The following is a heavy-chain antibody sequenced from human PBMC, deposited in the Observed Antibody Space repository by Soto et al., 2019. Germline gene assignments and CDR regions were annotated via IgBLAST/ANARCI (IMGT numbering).Heavy chain of an antibody. CDR3: ARGSSRPRQQLNHWFDP. V-gene: IGHV4-34*01. CDR2: INHSGST. J-gene: IGHJ5*02. Sequence: PSETLSLTCAVYGGSFSGYYWSWIRQPPGKGLEWIGEINHSGSTNYNPSLKSRVTISVDTSKNQFSLKLSSVTAADTAVYYCARGSSRPRQQLNHWFDPWGQGTRVTVSS. D-gene: IGHD6-13*01. CDR1: GGSFSGYY.